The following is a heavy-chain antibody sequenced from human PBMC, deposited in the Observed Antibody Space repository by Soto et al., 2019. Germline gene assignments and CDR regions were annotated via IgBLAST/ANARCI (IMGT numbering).Heavy chain of an antibody. D-gene: IGHD6-13*01. J-gene: IGHJ4*02. V-gene: IGHV4-30-4*01. CDR2: IYYSGST. CDR3: ARHVQMGSSSCKNDPTSSYKSQIRNFDY. Sequence: SETLSLTCTVSGGSISSGDYYWSWIRQPPGKGLEWIGYIYYSGSTYYNPSLKSRVTISVDTSKNQFSLKLSSVTAADTAVYNCARHVQMGSSSCKNDPTSSYKSQIRNFDYWGQGTLVTVSS. CDR1: GGSISSGDYY.